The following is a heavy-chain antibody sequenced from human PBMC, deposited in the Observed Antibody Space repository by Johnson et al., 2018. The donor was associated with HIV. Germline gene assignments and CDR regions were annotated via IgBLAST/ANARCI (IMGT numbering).Heavy chain of an antibody. V-gene: IGHV3-30-3*01. D-gene: IGHD1-1*01. J-gene: IGHJ3*02. CDR1: GFTFSSYA. Sequence: QMLLVESGGGVVQPVRSLRLSCAASGFTFSSYAMHWVRQAPGKGLEWVAVISYDGSNKYYADSVKGRFTISRDNSKNTLYLQMNSLRAEDTAVYYCAREGTLGAFDIWGQGTMVTVSS. CDR3: AREGTLGAFDI. CDR2: ISYDGSNK.